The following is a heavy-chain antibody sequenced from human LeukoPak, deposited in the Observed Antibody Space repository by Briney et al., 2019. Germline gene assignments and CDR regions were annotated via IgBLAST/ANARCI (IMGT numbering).Heavy chain of an antibody. J-gene: IGHJ4*02. D-gene: IGHD2-15*01. Sequence: GGSLRLSCAASGFTFSSYAMSWVRQAPGKGLEWVSAISGSGGSTYYADSVKGRFTISRDNSKNTLYLQMNSLRAEDTAVYHCAKALCGGSCYSFDYWGQGTLVTVSS. V-gene: IGHV3-23*01. CDR1: GFTFSSYA. CDR3: AKALCGGSCYSFDY. CDR2: ISGSGGST.